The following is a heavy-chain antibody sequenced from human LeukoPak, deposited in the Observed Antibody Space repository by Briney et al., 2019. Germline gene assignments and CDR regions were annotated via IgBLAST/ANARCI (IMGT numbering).Heavy chain of an antibody. CDR1: GGTFSSYA. J-gene: IGHJ4*02. Sequence: ASVKVSCKASGGTFSSYAISWVRQAPGQGLEWMGGIIPIFGTANYAQKFQGRVTITADKSTSTAYMELSSLRSEDTAVYYCARDLYYYDSSGYLLWGQGTLVTVSS. D-gene: IGHD3-22*01. CDR2: IIPIFGTA. CDR3: ARDLYYYDSSGYLL. V-gene: IGHV1-69*06.